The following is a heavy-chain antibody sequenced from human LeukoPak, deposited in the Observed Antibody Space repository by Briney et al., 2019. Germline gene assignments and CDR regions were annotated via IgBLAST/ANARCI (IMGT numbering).Heavy chain of an antibody. V-gene: IGHV3-7*01. J-gene: IGHJ5*02. Sequence: PGGSLRLSCAASGFTFSSYWMSWVRQAPGKGLEWVANIKQDGSEKYYVDSVKGRFTISRDNAKNSLYLQMNSLRAEDTAVYYCARGVVGTTFWFDPWGQGTLVIVSS. CDR2: IKQDGSEK. CDR3: ARGVVGTTFWFDP. CDR1: GFTFSSYW. D-gene: IGHD1-26*01.